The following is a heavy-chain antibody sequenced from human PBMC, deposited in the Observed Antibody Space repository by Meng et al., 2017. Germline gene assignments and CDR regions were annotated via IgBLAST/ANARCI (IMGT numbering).Heavy chain of an antibody. Sequence: VQLRESCPGLVRSSETLSLSCTVSGGSVSSGSYYWSWIRQPPGKGLEWIGYIYYSGSTNYNPSLKSRVTISVETSKNQFSLKLSSVTAAGTAVYYCARVKITGTTRSIDYWGQGTLVTVSS. D-gene: IGHD1-7*01. V-gene: IGHV4-61*01. J-gene: IGHJ4*02. CDR3: ARVKITGTTRSIDY. CDR1: GGSVSSGSYY. CDR2: IYYSGST.